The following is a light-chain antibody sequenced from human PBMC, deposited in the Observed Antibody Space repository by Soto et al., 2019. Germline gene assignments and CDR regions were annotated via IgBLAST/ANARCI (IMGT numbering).Light chain of an antibody. CDR2: EVI. CDR1: SSDVAYYNY. J-gene: IGLJ3*02. Sequence: QSALTQPASVSESPGQSITISCTGTSSDVAYYNYVSWFQQHPGKAPKLMIYEVINRPSGVSNRFSGSKSGDTASLTISGLQAEDEADYYCSSYTTSTTWVFGGGTKLTVL. CDR3: SSYTTSTTWV. V-gene: IGLV2-14*01.